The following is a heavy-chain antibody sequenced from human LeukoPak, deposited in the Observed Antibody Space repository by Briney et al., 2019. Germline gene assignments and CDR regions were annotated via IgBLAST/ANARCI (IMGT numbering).Heavy chain of an antibody. Sequence: ASVKVSCKASGYTFTSYYMHWVRQAPGQGLEWMGIINPSGGSTSYAQKFQGRVTMTRDTSTSTVYMELSSLRSEDTAVYYCARDCSSTSCYTGSDAFDIWGQGTMVTVSS. J-gene: IGHJ3*02. CDR3: ARDCSSTSCYTGSDAFDI. V-gene: IGHV1-46*01. D-gene: IGHD2-2*02. CDR1: GYTFTSYY. CDR2: INPSGGST.